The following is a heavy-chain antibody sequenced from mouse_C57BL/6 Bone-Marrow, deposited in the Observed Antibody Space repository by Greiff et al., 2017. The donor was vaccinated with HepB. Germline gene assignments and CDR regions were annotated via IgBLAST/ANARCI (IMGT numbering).Heavy chain of an antibody. CDR3: ARPEDSYSNYGEYFDY. CDR1: GYTFTEYT. V-gene: IGHV1-62-2*01. D-gene: IGHD2-5*01. J-gene: IGHJ2*01. Sequence: QVQLQQSGAELVKPGASVKLSCKASGYTFTEYTIHWVKQRSGQGLEWIGWCYPGSGSIKYNEKFKDKATLTAYKSSSTVYMELSRLTSEDSAVYFCARPEDSYSNYGEYFDYWGQGTTLTVSS. CDR2: CYPGSGSI.